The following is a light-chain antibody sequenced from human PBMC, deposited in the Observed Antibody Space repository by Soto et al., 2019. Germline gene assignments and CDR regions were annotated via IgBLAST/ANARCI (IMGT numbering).Light chain of an antibody. CDR1: QGIRNL. CDR3: QQYNNWPWT. CDR2: GTS. J-gene: IGKJ1*01. Sequence: DIQMTQSPSSLSASVGDRVTITCRASQGIRNLLVWYQQKPEKAPKSLIYGTSNLESGVPSRFSGSGSGTDYTLTISRLQPEDFAVYYCQQYNNWPWTFGQGTKVDIK. V-gene: IGKV1D-16*01.